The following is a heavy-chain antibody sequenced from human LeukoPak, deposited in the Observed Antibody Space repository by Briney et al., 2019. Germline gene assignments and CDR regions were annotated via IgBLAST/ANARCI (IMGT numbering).Heavy chain of an antibody. J-gene: IGHJ4*02. CDR1: GFTVSSNY. CDR3: ARDPNSYGLAPYDY. CDR2: IYSGGST. D-gene: IGHD5-18*01. V-gene: IGHV3-66*02. Sequence: GGSLRLSCAASGFTVSSNYMSWVRQAPGKGLEWVSVIYSGGSTYYADSVKGRFTISRDNSKNTLYPKMNSLRAEDTAVYYCARDPNSYGLAPYDYWGQGTLVTVSS.